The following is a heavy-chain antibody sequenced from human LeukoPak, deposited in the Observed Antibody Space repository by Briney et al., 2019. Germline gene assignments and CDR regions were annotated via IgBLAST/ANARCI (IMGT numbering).Heavy chain of an antibody. D-gene: IGHD3-22*01. CDR2: IYYSGST. CDR1: GGSISRYY. V-gene: IGHV4-59*01. J-gene: IGHJ2*01. CDR3: ARDPDYYDSSGSFGYFDL. Sequence: KAPETLSLTCTVSGGSISRYYWSWIRQPPGTGLEWIGYIYYSGSTNYNPSLKSRVTISVDTSKNQFSLKLSSVTAADTAVYYCARDPDYYDSSGSFGYFDLWGRGTLVTVSS.